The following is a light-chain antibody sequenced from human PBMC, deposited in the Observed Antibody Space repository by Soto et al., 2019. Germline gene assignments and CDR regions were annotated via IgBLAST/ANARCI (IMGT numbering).Light chain of an antibody. V-gene: IGLV2-14*01. CDR2: EVG. Sequence: QSVLTQPASVSGSPGQSITISCTGTANDVGGYKSVSWYQQHPGKAPKVIIYEVGNRPSGVSHRFSGSKSGNTASLTISGLQAEDEADYYCSSYTDNTNLLFGGGTKLTVL. CDR1: ANDVGGYKS. CDR3: SSYTDNTNLL. J-gene: IGLJ3*02.